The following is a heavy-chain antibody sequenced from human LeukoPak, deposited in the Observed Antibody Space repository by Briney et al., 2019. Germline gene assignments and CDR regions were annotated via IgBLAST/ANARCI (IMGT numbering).Heavy chain of an antibody. CDR3: ARNGRDSSGWYKYFDY. CDR1: GFTFSSYS. Sequence: GGSLRLSCAASGFTFSSYSMNWARQAPGKGLEWVSSISSSSYIYYADSVKGRFTISRDNAKNSLYLQMNSLRAEDTAVYYCARNGRDSSGWYKYFDYWGQGTLVTVSS. CDR2: ISSSSYI. J-gene: IGHJ4*02. V-gene: IGHV3-21*01. D-gene: IGHD6-19*01.